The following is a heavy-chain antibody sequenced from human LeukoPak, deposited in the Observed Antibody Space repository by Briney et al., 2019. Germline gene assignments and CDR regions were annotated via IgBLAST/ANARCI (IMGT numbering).Heavy chain of an antibody. J-gene: IGHJ2*01. Sequence: ESGPTLVKPTQTLTLTCTFSGFSLSTSEVGVGWIRQPPGRALEWLALIYWDDTMRYRPSLKSRLTITKDTSKHQVVLTMTNMDPVDTATYYCVHRTRSFRVYWYFDLWGRGPLVTVSS. CDR1: GFSLSTSEVG. CDR2: IYWDDTM. D-gene: IGHD2/OR15-2a*01. V-gene: IGHV2-5*02. CDR3: VHRTRSFRVYWYFDL.